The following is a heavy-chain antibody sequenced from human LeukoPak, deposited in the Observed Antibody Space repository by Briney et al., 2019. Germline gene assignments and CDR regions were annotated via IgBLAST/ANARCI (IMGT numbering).Heavy chain of an antibody. Sequence: ASVKVSCKASGYTFTSYGISWVRQAPGQGLEWMGWISAYNGNTNYAQKLQGRVTMTTDTSTSTAYMELRSLRSDDTAVYYCARAAVAGYCSSTSCYTGPSDYWGQGTLVTVPS. V-gene: IGHV1-18*01. CDR2: ISAYNGNT. CDR1: GYTFTSYG. D-gene: IGHD2-2*02. J-gene: IGHJ4*02. CDR3: ARAAVAGYCSSTSCYTGPSDY.